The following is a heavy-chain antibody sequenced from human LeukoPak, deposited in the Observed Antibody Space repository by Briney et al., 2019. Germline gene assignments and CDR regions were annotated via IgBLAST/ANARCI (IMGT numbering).Heavy chain of an antibody. CDR3: AREDYGLDY. CDR2: ISSSSSTI. V-gene: IGHV3-48*01. J-gene: IGHJ4*02. D-gene: IGHD4-17*01. Sequence: GGSLRLSCAASGFTFSSYSMNWVRQAPGKGLEWVSYISSSSSTIYYADSVKGQFTISRDNAKNSLCLQMNSLRAEDTAVYYCAREDYGLDYWGQGTLVTVSS. CDR1: GFTFSSYS.